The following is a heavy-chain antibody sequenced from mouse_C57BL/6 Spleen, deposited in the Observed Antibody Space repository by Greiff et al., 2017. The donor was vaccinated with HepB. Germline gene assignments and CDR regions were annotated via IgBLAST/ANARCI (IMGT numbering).Heavy chain of an antibody. CDR2: ISYDGSN. D-gene: IGHD2-5*01. V-gene: IGHV3-6*01. CDR3: ARDGGYSNYFDY. Sequence: EVQRVESGPGLVKPSQSLSLTCSVTGYSITSGYYWNWIRQFPGNKLEWMGYISYDGSNNYNPSLKNRISITRDTSKNQFFLKLNSVTTEDTATYYCARDGGYSNYFDYWGQGTTLTVSS. CDR1: GYSITSGYY. J-gene: IGHJ2*01.